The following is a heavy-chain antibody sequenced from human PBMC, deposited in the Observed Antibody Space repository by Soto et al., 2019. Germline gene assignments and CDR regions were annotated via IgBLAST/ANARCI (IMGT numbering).Heavy chain of an antibody. V-gene: IGHV1-18*01. CDR1: GYTFTSYG. J-gene: IGHJ2*01. CDR3: ASRCSSTSCLDL. Sequence: QVQLVQSGAEVKKPGASVKVSCKASGYTFTSYGICWVRQAPGQGLEWMGWISGYNGNTNYAQNLQGRVTMTTETSTSTVYMELRILRSDHTAVYDCASRCSSTSCLDLWGRGTLVIVSS. D-gene: IGHD2-2*01. CDR2: ISGYNGNT.